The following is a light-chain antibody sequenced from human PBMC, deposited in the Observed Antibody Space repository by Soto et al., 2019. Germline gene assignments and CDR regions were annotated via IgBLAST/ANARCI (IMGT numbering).Light chain of an antibody. CDR1: QSVSVNS. CDR2: AAS. CDR3: QQYGGSPFT. V-gene: IGKV3-20*01. Sequence: EIVLTQSPGTLSLSPGERATLSCRASQSVSVNSLAWYQQKGGQAPRLLIYAASTRATGVPDRFRGSGSGTDFALTISRLETEDFAVYYCQQYGGSPFTFGPGTKVDIK. J-gene: IGKJ3*01.